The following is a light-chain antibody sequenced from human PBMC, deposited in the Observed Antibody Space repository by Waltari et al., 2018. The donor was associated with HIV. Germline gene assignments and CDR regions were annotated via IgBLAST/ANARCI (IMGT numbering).Light chain of an antibody. V-gene: IGLV2-11*01. Sequence: QSALTQPRSVSGSPGQSVTISCPGTSNDVGGYNYVSWYQQHPGKAPKLMIYDVSKRPSGVPDRFSGSKSGNTASLTISGLQAEDEADYCCCSYAGSYSVVFGGGTKLTVL. CDR2: DVS. J-gene: IGLJ3*02. CDR3: CSYAGSYSVV. CDR1: SNDVGGYNY.